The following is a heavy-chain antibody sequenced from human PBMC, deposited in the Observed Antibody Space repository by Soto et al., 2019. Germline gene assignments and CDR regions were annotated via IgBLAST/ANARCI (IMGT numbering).Heavy chain of an antibody. D-gene: IGHD2-8*01. CDR2: IYHSGNT. Sequence: SETMSLTCAVSGVAITSPNRWSWLRRSPGKGLEWIGEIYHSGNTNSNPSLGIPVTISIDQSKNHFSLQLTSVIAADTAMYYCARVMGVASGRPLAFWGQGTLVTVPS. J-gene: IGHJ4*02. CDR3: ARVMGVASGRPLAF. CDR1: GVAITSPNR. V-gene: IGHV4-4*02.